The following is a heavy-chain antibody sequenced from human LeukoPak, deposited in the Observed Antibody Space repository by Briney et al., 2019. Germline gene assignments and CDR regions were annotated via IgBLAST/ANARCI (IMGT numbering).Heavy chain of an antibody. CDR1: GFTFDDYA. J-gene: IGHJ5*02. D-gene: IGHD3-22*01. CDR3: AKGFYYYDSSNYFDP. Sequence: SGGSLRLSCAASGFTFDDYAMHWVRQTPGKGLEWVSGISWNSGNIGYADAVRGRFTISRNNAKNSLYLQMNSLRAEDTALYYCAKGFYYYDSSNYFDPWGQGTLVTVSS. V-gene: IGHV3-9*01. CDR2: ISWNSGNI.